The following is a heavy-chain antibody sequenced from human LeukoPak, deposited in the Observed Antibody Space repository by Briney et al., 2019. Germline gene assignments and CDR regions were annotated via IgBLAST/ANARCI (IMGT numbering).Heavy chain of an antibody. CDR1: GYTFTSYD. Sequence: ASVKVSCKASGYTFTSYDINWVRQAPGQGLEWMGGFIPILDTTNYAPNFQGRVTITTDESSTTAYMELSSLKWEDTALYYCARSNDYDYHFNYWGQGTLVTVSS. CDR3: ARSNDYDYHFNY. V-gene: IGHV1-69*05. CDR2: FIPILDTT. J-gene: IGHJ4*02. D-gene: IGHD5-12*01.